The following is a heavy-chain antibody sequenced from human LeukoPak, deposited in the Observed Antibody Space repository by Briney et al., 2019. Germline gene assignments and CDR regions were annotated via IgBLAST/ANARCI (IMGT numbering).Heavy chain of an antibody. J-gene: IGHJ6*02. CDR1: GGSFSGYY. V-gene: IGHV4-34*01. CDR2: INHSGST. CDR3: ARGNYYGSPYGMDV. D-gene: IGHD3-10*01. Sequence: SETLSLTCAVYGGSFSGYYWSWIRQPPGKGLEWIGEINHSGSTNYNPSLKSRVTISVDTSKNQFSLKLSSVTAADTAVFYCARGNYYGSPYGMDVWGQGTTVTVSS.